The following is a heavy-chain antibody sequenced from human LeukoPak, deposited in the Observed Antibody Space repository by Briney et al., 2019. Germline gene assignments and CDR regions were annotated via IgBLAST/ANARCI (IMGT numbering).Heavy chain of an antibody. V-gene: IGHV1-3*03. D-gene: IGHD3-3*01. CDR2: INAGNGNT. Sequence: ASVKVSCKASGYTFTSYAMHWVRQAPGQRLEWMGWINAGNGNTKYSQEFQGRVTITRDTSASTAYMELSSLRSEDMAVYYCARDGLGFGVATTFFDYWGQGTLVTVSS. CDR3: ARDGLGFGVATTFFDY. J-gene: IGHJ4*02. CDR1: GYTFTSYA.